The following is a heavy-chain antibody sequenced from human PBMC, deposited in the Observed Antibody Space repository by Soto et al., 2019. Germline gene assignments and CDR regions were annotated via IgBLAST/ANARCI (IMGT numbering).Heavy chain of an antibody. D-gene: IGHD3-10*01. CDR1: GGSLSSGSYY. V-gene: IGHV4-61*01. CDR3: ARGTYYYGYDY. J-gene: IGHJ4*02. Sequence: SETLSLTCTVSGGSLSSGSYYWSWIRQPPGKGLEWIGYVYYNGNTNYNPSLKSRVTISLDTSRNLFFLKLSSVTAADTAVYYCARGTYYYGYDYWGQGTLVTVSS. CDR2: VYYNGNT.